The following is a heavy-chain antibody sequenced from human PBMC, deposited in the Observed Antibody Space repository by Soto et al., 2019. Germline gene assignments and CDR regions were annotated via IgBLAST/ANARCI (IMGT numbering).Heavy chain of an antibody. CDR1: GGSISSYY. D-gene: IGHD1-26*01. Sequence: QVQLQESGPGLVKPSETLSLTCAVSGGSISSYYWSWIRQPPGKGLEWIGYIYYSGSTNYNPSLMCRVSISVDTSKSQFFLKLSSVTAADTAVYYCARRYGGNFDYWGQGTLVPVSS. CDR3: ARRYGGNFDY. V-gene: IGHV4-59*01. CDR2: IYYSGST. J-gene: IGHJ4*02.